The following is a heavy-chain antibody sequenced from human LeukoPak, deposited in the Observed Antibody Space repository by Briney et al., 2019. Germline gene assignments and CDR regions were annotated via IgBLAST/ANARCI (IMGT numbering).Heavy chain of an antibody. D-gene: IGHD5-18*01. CDR3: ARDRGYSYLYYFDY. CDR1: GFTFSSYG. J-gene: IGHJ4*02. Sequence: GSLRLSCAASGFTFSSYGMHWVRQAPGKGLEWVAVIWYDGSNKYYADSVKGRFTISRDNSKNTLYLRMNSLRAEDTAVYYCARDRGYSYLYYFDYWGQGTLVTVSS. V-gene: IGHV3-33*01. CDR2: IWYDGSNK.